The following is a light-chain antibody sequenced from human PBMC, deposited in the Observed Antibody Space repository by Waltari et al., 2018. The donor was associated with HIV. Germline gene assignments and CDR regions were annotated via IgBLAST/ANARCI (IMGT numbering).Light chain of an antibody. J-gene: IGLJ3*02. CDR2: DVN. CDR3: CSYADDYTWV. CDR1: SSDVGDYHY. Sequence: QSALTQPRPVSGSPGQSVTLPCTGTSSDVGDYHYVPWYQQHPGKAPKLMIFDVNKRPSGVPDRFSGSKSGNTASLTISGLQAEDEADYYCCSYADDYTWVFGGGTKLTVL. V-gene: IGLV2-11*01.